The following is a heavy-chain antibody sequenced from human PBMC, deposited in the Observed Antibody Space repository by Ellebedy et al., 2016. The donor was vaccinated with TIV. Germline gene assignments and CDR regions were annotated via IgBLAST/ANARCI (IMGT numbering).Heavy chain of an antibody. CDR2: IYYSGST. Sequence: SETLSLTXTVSGGSISSSSYYWGWIRQPPGKGLEWIGSIYYSGSTNYNPSLKSRVTISVDTSKNQFSLKLSSVTAADTAVYYCATEGVSGLDYFDSWGQGTLVTVSS. J-gene: IGHJ4*02. CDR1: GGSISSSSYY. D-gene: IGHD3-10*01. CDR3: ATEGVSGLDYFDS. V-gene: IGHV4-39*07.